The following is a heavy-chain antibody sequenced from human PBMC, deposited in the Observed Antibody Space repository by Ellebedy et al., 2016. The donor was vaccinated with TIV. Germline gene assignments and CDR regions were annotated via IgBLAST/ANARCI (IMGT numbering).Heavy chain of an antibody. D-gene: IGHD5-12*01. Sequence: GSLRLXCTVSGDSISRTTYYWGWMRQPPGKGRVWIGSIYYSGSTYYNPSVKSRVTISVDMSKNLLSLKLSSVTAADTALYYSVSGPNIDSFPFWGQGTLVTVSS. J-gene: IGHJ4*01. V-gene: IGHV4-39*01. CDR3: VSGPNIDSFPF. CDR1: GDSISRTTYY. CDR2: IYYSGST.